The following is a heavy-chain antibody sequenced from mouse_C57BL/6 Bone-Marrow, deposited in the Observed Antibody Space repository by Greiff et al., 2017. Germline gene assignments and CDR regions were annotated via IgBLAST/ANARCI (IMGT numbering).Heavy chain of an antibody. J-gene: IGHJ2*01. CDR3: ARLVRYYFDY. D-gene: IGHD2-1*01. Sequence: VQLQQSGAELVMPGASVKLSCKASGYTFTSYWMHWVKQRPGQGLEWIGEIDPSDSYTNYNQKFKGKSTLTVDKSSSTAYMQLSSLTSEDSAVYYCARLVRYYFDYWGQGTTLTVSS. V-gene: IGHV1-69*01. CDR2: IDPSDSYT. CDR1: GYTFTSYW.